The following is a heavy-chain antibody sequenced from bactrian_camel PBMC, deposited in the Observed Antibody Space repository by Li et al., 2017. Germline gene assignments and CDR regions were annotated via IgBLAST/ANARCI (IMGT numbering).Heavy chain of an antibody. CDR1: GYIYSGNC. Sequence: HVQLVESGGGSVQAGGSLRLSCAASGYIYSGNCFGWFRQSPGKVREFVAAVVEDGNTIYADPVKGRFTISRDSATNTLVLLMNSLTPEDTAMYYCAADRNREWILLHPSHYGQGTQVTVS. CDR2: VVEDGNT. V-gene: IGHV3S53*01. J-gene: IGHJ4*01. D-gene: IGHD3*01.